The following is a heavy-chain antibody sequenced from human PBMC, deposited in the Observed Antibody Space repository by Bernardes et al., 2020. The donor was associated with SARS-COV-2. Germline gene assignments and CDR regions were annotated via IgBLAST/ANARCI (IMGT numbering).Heavy chain of an antibody. CDR3: AQLNSSSWPGGGAAT. Sequence: SGPTLVKPTQTLTLTCTFSGVSLSTSGVGVGWIRQPPGKALEGLALIYWDDDKRYSPSLKGRLTITKDTAKNQVVLTMTNMDPVDTATYYCAQLNSSSWPGGGAATWGQGTLVTVSS. CDR1: GVSLSTSGVG. CDR2: IYWDDDK. D-gene: IGHD6-13*01. J-gene: IGHJ4*02. V-gene: IGHV2-5*02.